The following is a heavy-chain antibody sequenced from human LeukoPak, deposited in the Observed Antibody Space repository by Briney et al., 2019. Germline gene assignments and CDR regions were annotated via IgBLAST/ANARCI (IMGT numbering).Heavy chain of an antibody. CDR2: IIPILGIA. CDR1: GGTFSSYA. J-gene: IGHJ4*02. CDR3: ARGIGSEWLLFDY. D-gene: IGHD3-3*01. V-gene: IGHV1-69*04. Sequence: ASVKVSCKASGGTFSSYAISWVRQVPGQGLEWMGRIIPILGIANYAQKFQGRVTITADKSTSTAYMELSSLRSEDTAVYYCARGIGSEWLLFDYWGQGTLVTVSS.